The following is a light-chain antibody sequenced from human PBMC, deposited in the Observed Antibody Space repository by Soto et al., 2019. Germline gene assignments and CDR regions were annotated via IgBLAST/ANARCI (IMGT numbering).Light chain of an antibody. V-gene: IGLV2-8*01. Sequence: QSALTQPPSASGSPGQSVTISCTGTSSDVGGYDYVSWYQQHPGKAPTLMIYEVSQRPSGVPDRFSGSKSGNTASLTVSGLQAEDEADYYCSSYAGSNYVFGTGTKVTVL. CDR2: EVS. J-gene: IGLJ1*01. CDR3: SSYAGSNYV. CDR1: SSDVGGYDY.